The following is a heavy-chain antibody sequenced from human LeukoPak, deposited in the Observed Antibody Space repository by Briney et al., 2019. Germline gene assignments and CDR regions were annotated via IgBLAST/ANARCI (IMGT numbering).Heavy chain of an antibody. J-gene: IGHJ2*01. CDR1: GYTFTGYY. CDR3: ASISPSSRYFDL. CDR2: INPNSGGT. V-gene: IGHV1-2*06. Sequence: ASVKLSCTASGYTFTGYYMHWVRQAPGQGLEWMGRINPNSGGTNYAQKFQGRVTMTRDTSISTAYMELSRLRSDDTAVYYCASISPSSRYFDLWGGGTLVTVSS.